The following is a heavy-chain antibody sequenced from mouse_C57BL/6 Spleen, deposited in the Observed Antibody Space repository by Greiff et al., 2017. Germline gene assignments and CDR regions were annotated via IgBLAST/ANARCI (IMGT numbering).Heavy chain of an antibody. V-gene: IGHV5-6*02. CDR1: GFTFSSYG. CDR2: ISSGGSYT. CDR3: ARRDGYYNYFDV. D-gene: IGHD2-3*01. Sequence: EVKLMESGGDLVKPGGSLKLSCAASGFTFSSYGMSWVRQTPDKRLEWVATISSGGSYTYYPDSVKGRFTISRDNAKNTLYLQMSSLKSEDTAMYYCARRDGYYNYFDVWGTGTTVTVSS. J-gene: IGHJ1*03.